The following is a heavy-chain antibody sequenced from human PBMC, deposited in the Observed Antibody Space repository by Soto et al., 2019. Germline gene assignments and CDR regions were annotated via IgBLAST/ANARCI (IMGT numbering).Heavy chain of an antibody. CDR2: ISYDGSNK. CDR3: ARDRHTGSLYDSSGYAVEDYYYYGMDV. CDR1: GFTFSSYA. V-gene: IGHV3-30-3*01. Sequence: GGSLRLSCAASGFTFSSYAMHWVRQAPGKGLEWVAVISYDGSNKYYADSVKGRFTISRDNSKNTLYLQMNSLRAEDTVVYYRARDRHTGSLYDSSGYAVEDYYYYGMDVWGQGTTVTVSS. J-gene: IGHJ6*02. D-gene: IGHD3-22*01.